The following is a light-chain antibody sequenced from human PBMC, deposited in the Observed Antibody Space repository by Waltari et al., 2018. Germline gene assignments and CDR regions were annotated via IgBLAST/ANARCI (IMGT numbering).Light chain of an antibody. CDR1: ALPNQQ. Sequence: SSELTQPPSVSVSPGQTARITCSADALPNQQAHWYQQKPGQAPVLVIYKDTERPSGIPEQFSGSNSGTTVTLTISGVQAEDEADYYCQSADSSGPYRVFGGGTKLTVL. CDR3: QSADSSGPYRV. CDR2: KDT. J-gene: IGLJ3*02. V-gene: IGLV3-25*03.